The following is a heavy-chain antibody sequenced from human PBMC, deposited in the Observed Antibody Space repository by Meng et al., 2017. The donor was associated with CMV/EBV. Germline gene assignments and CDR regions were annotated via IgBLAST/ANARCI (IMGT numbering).Heavy chain of an antibody. CDR2: ISSSSSYI. CDR1: GCTFSSYS. D-gene: IGHD5-24*01. V-gene: IGHV3-21*01. J-gene: IGHJ4*02. CDR3: ARDQFRGFLDY. Sequence: GESLKISCAASGCTFSSYSMNWVRQAPGKGLEWVSSISSSSSYIYYADSVKGRFTISRDNAKNSLYLQMNRLRAEDTAVYYCARDQFRGFLDYWGQGTLVTVSS.